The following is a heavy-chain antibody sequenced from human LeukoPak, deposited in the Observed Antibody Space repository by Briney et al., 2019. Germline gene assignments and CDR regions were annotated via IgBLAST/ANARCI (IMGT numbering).Heavy chain of an antibody. V-gene: IGHV1-69*01. CDR1: GGTFSSYA. CDR3: ARKPAGWGVWFFDY. Sequence: SVKVSCKASGGTFSSYAISWVRQAPGQGLEWMGGIIPIFGTANYAQKFQGRVTITADESTSTAYMELSSLRSEDTAVYYCARKPAGWGVWFFDYWGQGTLVTVSS. D-gene: IGHD2-2*01. CDR2: IIPIFGTA. J-gene: IGHJ4*02.